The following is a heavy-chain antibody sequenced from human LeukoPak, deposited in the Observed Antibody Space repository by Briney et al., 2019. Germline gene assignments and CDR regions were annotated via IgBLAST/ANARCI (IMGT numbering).Heavy chain of an antibody. CDR1: GFTFSSYS. V-gene: IGHV3-48*01. CDR3: ASGSKNPVDTAMAADY. J-gene: IGHJ4*02. Sequence: PGGSLRLSCAASGFTFSSYSMNWVRQAPGKGLEWVSYISSSSSTIYYVDSVKGRFTISRDNAKNSLYLQMNSLRAEDTAVYYCASGSKNPVDTAMAADYWGQGTLVTVSS. D-gene: IGHD5-18*01. CDR2: ISSSSSTI.